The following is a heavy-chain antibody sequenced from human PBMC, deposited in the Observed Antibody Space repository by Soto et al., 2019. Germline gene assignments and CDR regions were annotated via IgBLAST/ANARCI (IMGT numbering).Heavy chain of an antibody. Sequence: ASVKVSCKVSGYTLTELSMHWVRQAPGKGLEWMGGFDPEDGETIYAQKFQGRVTMTEDTSTDTAYMGLSSLRSEDTAVYYCATKGRWYVSFYYYGMDVWGQGTTVTVSS. V-gene: IGHV1-24*01. CDR2: FDPEDGET. D-gene: IGHD6-13*01. CDR1: GYTLTELS. J-gene: IGHJ6*02. CDR3: ATKGRWYVSFYYYGMDV.